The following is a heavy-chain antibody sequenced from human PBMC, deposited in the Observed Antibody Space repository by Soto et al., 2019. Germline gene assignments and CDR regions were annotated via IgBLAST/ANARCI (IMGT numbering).Heavy chain of an antibody. D-gene: IGHD2-15*01. V-gene: IGHV4-31*02. CDR2: IYYSGST. CDR1: GGSISSGGYY. CDR3: ARSQGLLPVVYYYYYGMDV. J-gene: IGHJ6*02. Sequence: SETLSLTCTVSGGSISSGGYYWSWIRQHPGKGLEWIGYIYYSGSTYYNPSLKSRVTISVDTSKNQFSLKLSSVTAADTAVYYCARSQGLLPVVYYYYYGMDVCGQRTTVTVSS.